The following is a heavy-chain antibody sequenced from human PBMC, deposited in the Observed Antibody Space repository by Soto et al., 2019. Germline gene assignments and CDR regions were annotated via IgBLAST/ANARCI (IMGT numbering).Heavy chain of an antibody. CDR2: IYYSGST. D-gene: IGHD3-16*02. Sequence: SETLSLTCPVSGGSITIGGYYWSWIRQHPGNCVEWIWYIYYSGSTYYNPSLKSRVTISVGTSKNQFSLKLSSVTAADTAVYYCARSSEYYDYVWGSYRQNWFDPWGQGTLVTVSS. V-gene: IGHV4-31*03. CDR1: GGSITIGGYY. CDR3: ARSSEYYDYVWGSYRQNWFDP. J-gene: IGHJ5*02.